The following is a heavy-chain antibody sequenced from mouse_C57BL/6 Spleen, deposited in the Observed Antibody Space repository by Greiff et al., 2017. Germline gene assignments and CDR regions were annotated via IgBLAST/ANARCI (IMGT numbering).Heavy chain of an antibody. D-gene: IGHD2-4*01. J-gene: IGHJ4*01. V-gene: IGHV5-6*02. Sequence: DVKLVESGGDLVKPGGSLKLSCAASGFTFSSYGMSWVRQTPDKRLEWVATISSGGSYTYYPDSVKGRFTISRDNAKNTLYLQMSSLKSEDTAMYYCARHPYYDYDERNAMDYWGQGTSVTVSS. CDR3: ARHPYYDYDERNAMDY. CDR1: GFTFSSYG. CDR2: ISSGGSYT.